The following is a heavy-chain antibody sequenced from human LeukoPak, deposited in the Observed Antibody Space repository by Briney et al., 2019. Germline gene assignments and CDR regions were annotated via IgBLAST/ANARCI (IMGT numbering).Heavy chain of an antibody. CDR2: IFYTGSN. D-gene: IGHD6-19*01. Sequence: SETLSLTCTVSGGSISSYYWSWIRQAPGKGPEWIGYIFYTGSNDYSPSLKSRVTISVDASRNQFSLRVNSVTAADTAVYYCARAIYSRAWYASDIWGQGTVVTVSA. V-gene: IGHV4-59*01. CDR3: ARAIYSRAWYASDI. J-gene: IGHJ3*02. CDR1: GGSISSYY.